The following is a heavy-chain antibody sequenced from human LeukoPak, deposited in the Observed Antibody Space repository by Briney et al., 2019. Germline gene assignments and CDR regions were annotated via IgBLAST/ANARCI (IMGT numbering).Heavy chain of an antibody. D-gene: IGHD6-19*01. Sequence: GGSLRLSCAASGFTFSSYSMNWVRQAPGKGLEWVSYISTSSSTIYYADSVKGRFTISRDNAKNSLYLQMNSLRDEDTAVYYCARDPVAVAGTDNFDYWGQGTLVTVSS. CDR2: ISTSSSTI. CDR3: ARDPVAVAGTDNFDY. J-gene: IGHJ4*02. CDR1: GFTFSSYS. V-gene: IGHV3-48*02.